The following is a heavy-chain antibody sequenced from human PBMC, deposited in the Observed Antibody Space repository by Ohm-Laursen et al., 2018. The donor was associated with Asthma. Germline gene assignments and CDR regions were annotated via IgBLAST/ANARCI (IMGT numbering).Heavy chain of an antibody. D-gene: IGHD3-22*01. CDR2: ISSSSSYI. CDR3: ARARYYYDSSGRKRRYFDY. V-gene: IGHV3-21*01. Sequence: SLRLSCAASGYTFSRYSMNWVRQAPGKGLEWVSSISSSSSYIYYADSVKGRFTISRDNAKNSLYLQMNSLRAEDTAVYYCARARYYYDSSGRKRRYFDYWGQGTLVTVSS. CDR1: GYTFSRYS. J-gene: IGHJ4*02.